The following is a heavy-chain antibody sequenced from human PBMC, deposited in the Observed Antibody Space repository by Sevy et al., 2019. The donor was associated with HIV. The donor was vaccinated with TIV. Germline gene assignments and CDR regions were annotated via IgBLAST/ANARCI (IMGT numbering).Heavy chain of an antibody. CDR2: IISKGGGGTI. V-gene: IGHV3-15*07. D-gene: IGHD2-21*02. CDR3: LRRGDITPGDS. J-gene: IGHJ4*02. Sequence: GGSLRLSCVVSGLTFSDAWMNWVRQAPGKGLEWVGRIISKGGGGTIDYAAPVKGRFTISRDDSKNTLYLQMNSLETEDTGVYIWLRRGDITPGDSWGQGTLVTVSS. CDR1: GLTFSDAW.